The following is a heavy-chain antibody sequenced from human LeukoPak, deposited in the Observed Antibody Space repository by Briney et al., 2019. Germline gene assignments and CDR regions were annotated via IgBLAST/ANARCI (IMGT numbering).Heavy chain of an antibody. V-gene: IGHV3-23*01. CDR1: GFIFSNHA. J-gene: IGHJ5*02. CDR3: AKEPQWLVGRRFDP. D-gene: IGHD6-19*01. CDR2: ISGSGGNT. Sequence: GGSLRLSCAASGFIFSNHAVSWVRQAPGKGPEWVSSISGSGGNTYYAHSVRGRFTISRDNSKNTLYLQMNSLRVDDTAVYYCAKEPQWLVGRRFDPWGQGTPVAVSS.